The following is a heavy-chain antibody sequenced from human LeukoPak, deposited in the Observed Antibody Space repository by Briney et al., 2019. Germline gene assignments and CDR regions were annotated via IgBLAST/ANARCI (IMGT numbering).Heavy chain of an antibody. V-gene: IGHV1-2*02. CDR3: ARGDGLMGY. D-gene: IGHD3-16*01. CDR2: ITPDSGDT. J-gene: IGHJ4*02. CDR1: GYTFTDYY. Sequence: PGASVKVSCKTSGYTFTDYYIHWLRQAPGEGLEWMGWITPDSGDTNYAQKFQGRVTMIRDTSITTVYMEVNSLRSDDTAVYYWARGDGLMGYWGQGTLVTVSS.